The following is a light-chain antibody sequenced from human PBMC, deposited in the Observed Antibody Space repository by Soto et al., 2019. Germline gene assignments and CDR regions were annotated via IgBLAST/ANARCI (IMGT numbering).Light chain of an antibody. Sequence: DILMTQSPSSLSASVGDRVTITCRASQSISRYLNWYQQKLGKAPKLLIYAASSLQSGVPSRFSGSGSGTHFTLTISSLQPEDSATYYCQQSYGLPMFSFGPGTRVDIK. CDR2: AAS. J-gene: IGKJ3*01. CDR1: QSISRY. CDR3: QQSYGLPMFS. V-gene: IGKV1-39*01.